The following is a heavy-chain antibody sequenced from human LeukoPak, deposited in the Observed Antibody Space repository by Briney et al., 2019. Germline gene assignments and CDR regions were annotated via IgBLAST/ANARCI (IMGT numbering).Heavy chain of an antibody. D-gene: IGHD6-19*01. CDR2: IYYSGNT. Sequence: SETLSLTCTVSGDSISTSNSYWGWIRQPPGKGLEWIGSIYYSGNTYYNASLKSRVTISVDTSKNQFSLKFTSVTAADTAVYYCARDQGSKVAGKPHPTSTLDYWGQGTLVTVSS. V-gene: IGHV4-39*02. J-gene: IGHJ4*02. CDR1: GDSISTSNSY. CDR3: ARDQGSKVAGKPHPTSTLDY.